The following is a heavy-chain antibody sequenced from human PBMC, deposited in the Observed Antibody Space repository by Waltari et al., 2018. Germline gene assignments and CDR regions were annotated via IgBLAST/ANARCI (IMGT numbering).Heavy chain of an antibody. CDR3: AKSLGDTYGRYPMDY. J-gene: IGHJ4*02. Sequence: EVQLLESGGGLVQPGGSLRLSCAASGFTFSGYTMTWVRQAPGKGLDGVSTIRVSGGDTYYADSVKGRFTISRDNSRNTLYLQMNTLRAGDTAVYYCAKSLGDTYGRYPMDYWGQGTLVTVSS. D-gene: IGHD3-10*01. CDR1: GFTFSGYT. V-gene: IGHV3-23*01. CDR2: IRVSGGDT.